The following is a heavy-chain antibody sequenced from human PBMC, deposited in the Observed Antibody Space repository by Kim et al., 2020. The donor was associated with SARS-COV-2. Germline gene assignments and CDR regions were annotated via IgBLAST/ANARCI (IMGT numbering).Heavy chain of an antibody. V-gene: IGHV4-39*01. D-gene: IGHD6-19*01. CDR2: ISYSGTT. CDR1: GGSISSNSHY. Sequence: SETLSLTCTVSGGSISSNSHYWGWIRQPPGKGLEWVGSISYSGTTYYNPSLKSRLTISVDTSKNHFSLRLSSVTAADTAIYYCARHYRPSSVAGAHAYWGQGTLVTVSS. CDR3: ARHYRPSSVAGAHAY. J-gene: IGHJ4*02.